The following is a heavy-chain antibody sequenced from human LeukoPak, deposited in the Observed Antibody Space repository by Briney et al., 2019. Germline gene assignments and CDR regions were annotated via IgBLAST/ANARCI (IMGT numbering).Heavy chain of an antibody. CDR1: GGSISSYY. J-gene: IGHJ4*02. Sequence: TPSETLSLTCTVSGGSISSYYWSWIRQPPGKGLEWIGYIYYSGSTNYNPSLKSRVTISVDTSKNQFSLKLSSVTAADTAVYYCARHISAASRFDYWGQGSLVTVSS. V-gene: IGHV4-59*01. D-gene: IGHD2-21*01. CDR3: ARHISAASRFDY. CDR2: IYYSGST.